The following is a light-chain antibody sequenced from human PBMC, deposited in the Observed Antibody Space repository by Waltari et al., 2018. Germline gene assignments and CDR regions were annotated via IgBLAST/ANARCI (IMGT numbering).Light chain of an antibody. CDR2: VHSDGSH. J-gene: IGLJ3*02. CDR3: QTGGHGTWV. CDR1: SGHSSNI. V-gene: IGLV4-69*01. Sequence: QLVLTQSPSASASLGASVKLTCTLSSGHSSNIIACHQQQREKGPRYLMKVHSDGSHSKGDEIPDRFSGSSSGAERYLTISSLQSEDEADYYCQTGGHGTWVFGGGTKLTVL.